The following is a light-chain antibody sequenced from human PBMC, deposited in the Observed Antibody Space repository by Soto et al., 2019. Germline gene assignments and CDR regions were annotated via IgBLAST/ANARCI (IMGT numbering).Light chain of an antibody. CDR3: QHRKNWPIT. V-gene: IGKV3-11*01. CDR1: ESVSTS. Sequence: EIVLTQSPATLSLSPGVRATLSCRDSESVSTSLIWYQQRPGQPPRLLIYDASNRATGIPARFSGSGSGTDFTLTISSLEPEDFAVYYCQHRKNWPITFGQGTRLEIK. CDR2: DAS. J-gene: IGKJ5*01.